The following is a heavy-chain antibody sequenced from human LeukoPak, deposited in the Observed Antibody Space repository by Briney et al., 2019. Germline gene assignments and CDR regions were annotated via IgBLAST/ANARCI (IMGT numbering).Heavy chain of an antibody. D-gene: IGHD3-3*01. V-gene: IGHV3-30*02. J-gene: IGHJ4*02. CDR3: AKDKGITIFGVVPPDY. Sequence: PGGSLRLSCAASGFTFSSYGMHWVRQAPGKGLEWVAFIRYDGSNKYYADSVKGRFTISRDNSKNTLYLQMNSLRAEDTAVYYCAKDKGITIFGVVPPDYWGQGTLVTVSS. CDR2: IRYDGSNK. CDR1: GFTFSSYG.